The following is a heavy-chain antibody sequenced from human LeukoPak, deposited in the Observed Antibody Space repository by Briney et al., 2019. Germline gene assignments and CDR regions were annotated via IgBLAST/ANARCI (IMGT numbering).Heavy chain of an antibody. CDR1: GFTFSSHD. D-gene: IGHD6-13*01. V-gene: IGHV3-23*01. Sequence: VGSLRLSCAASGFTFSSHDMSWVRQAPGKGLEWVSAIRSGGSSFYADSVKGRFTISRDNPKNPLYLQMNSLRAEDTAVYYCAKGPPFSSSWYFDYWAQGTLVTVSS. J-gene: IGHJ4*02. CDR3: AKGPPFSSSWYFDY. CDR2: IRSGGSS.